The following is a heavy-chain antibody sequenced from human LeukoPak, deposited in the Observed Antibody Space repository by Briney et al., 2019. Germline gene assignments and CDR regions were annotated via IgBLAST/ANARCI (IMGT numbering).Heavy chain of an antibody. CDR2: ISAYNGNT. V-gene: IGHV1-18*01. D-gene: IGHD5-18*01. CDR3: SRDTAMVIEGPDY. J-gene: IGHJ4*02. CDR1: GYTFTIYG. Sequence: ASVKVSSKASGYTFTIYGISWVRQAPGQGLEWMGWISAYNGNTNYAQKLQGRVTMTTDTSTSTAYMELRSLRSDDTAVYYCSRDTAMVIEGPDYWGQGTLVTVSS.